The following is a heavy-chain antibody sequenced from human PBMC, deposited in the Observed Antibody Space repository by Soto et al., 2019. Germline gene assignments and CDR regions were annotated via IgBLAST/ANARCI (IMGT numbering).Heavy chain of an antibody. CDR2: ISHSGST. D-gene: IGHD5-18*01. V-gene: IGHV4-31*03. CDR3: AREYTYGSNFSEC. Sequence: SETLSLTCTVSGGSISSAAYYWSWIRQHPGKGLEWIGYISHSGSTYYTPSLKSRVIISADTSKNQFSLNLTSVTAADTAVYYCAREYTYGSNFSECWGQGALVTVSS. J-gene: IGHJ4*02. CDR1: GGSISSAAYY.